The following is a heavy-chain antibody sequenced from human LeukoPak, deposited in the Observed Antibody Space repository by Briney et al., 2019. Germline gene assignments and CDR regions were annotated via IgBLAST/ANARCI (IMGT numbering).Heavy chain of an antibody. V-gene: IGHV4-4*02. CDR3: ARVHKYCSSISGYRFDP. CDR1: GGSISSTNW. CDR2: VDHSGST. J-gene: IGHJ5*02. D-gene: IGHD2-2*01. Sequence: PSETLSLTCAVSGGSISSTNWWSWVRQPPGKGLEWIGEVDHSGSTKYNPALKSRVTISVDKSKNQFSLRLSSVTDADTAVYYGARVHKYCSSISGYRFDPWGQGTLVTVSS.